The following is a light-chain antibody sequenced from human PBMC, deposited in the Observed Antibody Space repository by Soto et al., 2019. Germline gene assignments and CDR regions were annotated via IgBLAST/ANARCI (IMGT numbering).Light chain of an antibody. CDR1: SSNIGTSS. J-gene: IGLJ1*01. V-gene: IGLV1-44*01. Sequence: QSALTQPHSASGTPGQRVTISCSGSSSNIGTSSVHWFQQLPGTAPKLLISTTNQRPSGVPERFSGSKSGTSASLAISGLQSEEEADYYCAAWDASLNGHVFGTVTKVTVL. CDR2: TTN. CDR3: AAWDASLNGHV.